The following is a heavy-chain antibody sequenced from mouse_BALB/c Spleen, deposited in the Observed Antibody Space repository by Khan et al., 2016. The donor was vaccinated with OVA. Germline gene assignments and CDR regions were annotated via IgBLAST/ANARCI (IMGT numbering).Heavy chain of an antibody. D-gene: IGHD1-1*01. CDR2: INSGGSYT. J-gene: IGHJ2*01. CDR3: TRDRNYYGSSFYLDY. V-gene: IGHV5-6-4*01. Sequence: EVELVESGGGLVKPGASLKLSCAASGFDFSSYSMYWVRQTPEKRLEWVATINSGGSYTYYPASVKGRFTISRDKAKNTLYLQMSSLKSEDTAMYYCTRDRNYYGSSFYLDYWGQGTTLTVSS. CDR1: GFDFSSYS.